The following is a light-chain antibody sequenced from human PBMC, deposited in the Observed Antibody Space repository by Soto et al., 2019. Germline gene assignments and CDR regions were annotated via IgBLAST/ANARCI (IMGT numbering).Light chain of an antibody. CDR2: RDN. J-gene: IGLJ2*01. V-gene: IGLV1-44*01. CDR3: SAWDDSIYVPV. Sequence: QLVLTQPPSASGTPGQRVAISCSGGSSDIGSNPVNWYLHLPGAAPKLLIYRDNQRPSGVPDRFSGSKSGTSASLTISGLQSEDEADYFCSAWDDSIYVPVFGGGTKLTVL. CDR1: SSDIGSNP.